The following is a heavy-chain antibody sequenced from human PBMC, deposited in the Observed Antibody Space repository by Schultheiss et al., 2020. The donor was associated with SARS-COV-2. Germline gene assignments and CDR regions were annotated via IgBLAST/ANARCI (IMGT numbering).Heavy chain of an antibody. J-gene: IGHJ6*02. CDR2: IYYSGST. CDR3: ARDPGISYGMDV. CDR1: GGSISSGGYY. V-gene: IGHV4-31*03. Sequence: LRLSCTVSGGSISSGGYYWSWIRQHPGKGLEWIGYIYYSGSTYYNPSLKSRVTISVDTSKNQFSLKLSSVTAADTAVYYCARDPGISYGMDVWGQGTTVTVSS.